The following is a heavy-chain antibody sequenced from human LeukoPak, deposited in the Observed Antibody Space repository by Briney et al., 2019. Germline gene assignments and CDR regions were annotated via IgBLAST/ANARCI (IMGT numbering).Heavy chain of an antibody. CDR1: GFTFNKFS. Sequence: GGSLRLSCAASGFTFNKFSVNWVRQAPGKGLEWVSYVXSSGTTRYYADSVKGRFTISRDNAKNSLYLQMNSLRAEDTAVYYXARDLSWSVSHFYYXGMDVWGQGTTVTVSS. CDR3: ARDLSWSVSHFYYXGMDV. CDR2: VXSSGTTR. V-gene: IGHV3-48*04. J-gene: IGHJ6*02. D-gene: IGHD3-3*01.